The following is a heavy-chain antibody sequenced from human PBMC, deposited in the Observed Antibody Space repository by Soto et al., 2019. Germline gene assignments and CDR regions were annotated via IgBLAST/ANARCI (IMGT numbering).Heavy chain of an antibody. V-gene: IGHV1-24*01. CDR3: ATYYDSSGFLFAFDI. CDR1: GYTLTELS. J-gene: IGHJ3*02. D-gene: IGHD3-22*01. Sequence: ASVKVSCKVSGYTLTELSMHWVRQAPGKGLEWMGGFDPEDGETIYAQKFQGRVTMTEDTSTDTAYMELSSLRSEDTAVYYCATYYDSSGFLFAFDIWGQGTMVTVPS. CDR2: FDPEDGET.